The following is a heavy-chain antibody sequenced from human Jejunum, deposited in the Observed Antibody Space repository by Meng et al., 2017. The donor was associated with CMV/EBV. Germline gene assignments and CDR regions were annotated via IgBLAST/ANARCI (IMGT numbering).Heavy chain of an antibody. CDR2: IFHRGYT. J-gene: IGHJ5*02. CDR3: ARVPGHNWFDP. CDR1: GDSITKTYW. Sequence: TCTVSGDSITKTYWWSGVRQSPGKGLEWIGEIFHRGYTNYNPSLESRATISVEKAKNQFSLNLTSVTAADTAIYYCARVPGHNWFDPWGKGILVTVSS. V-gene: IGHV4-4*02.